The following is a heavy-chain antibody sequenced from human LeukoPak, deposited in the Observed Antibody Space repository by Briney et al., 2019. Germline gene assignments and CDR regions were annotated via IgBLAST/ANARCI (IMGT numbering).Heavy chain of an antibody. CDR2: IYRSGST. J-gene: IGHJ5*02. CDR3: ARGVSSSWANNWFDP. Sequence: AGGSLRLSCAASGFTVSSKFMSWVRQAPGKGLEWVSVIYRSGSTYYADSVKGRFTISRDNSKNTLYLQMNSPRAEDTAVYYCARGVSSSWANNWFDPWGQGTLVTVSS. CDR1: GFTVSSKF. V-gene: IGHV3-53*01. D-gene: IGHD6-13*01.